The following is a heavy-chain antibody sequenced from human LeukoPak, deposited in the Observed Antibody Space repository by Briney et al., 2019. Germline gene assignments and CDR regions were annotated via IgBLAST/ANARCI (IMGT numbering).Heavy chain of an antibody. CDR2: IYYRGST. V-gene: IGHV4-59*01. Sequence: PSETLSLTCTVSGGSISSYYWSRIRQPPGKGLEWIGYIYYRGSTNYNPSLKSRVTISVDTSKNQFSLKLSSVTAADTAVYYCARGTYSSGRIPFDYWGQGTLVTVSS. D-gene: IGHD6-19*01. CDR1: GGSISSYY. J-gene: IGHJ4*02. CDR3: ARGTYSSGRIPFDY.